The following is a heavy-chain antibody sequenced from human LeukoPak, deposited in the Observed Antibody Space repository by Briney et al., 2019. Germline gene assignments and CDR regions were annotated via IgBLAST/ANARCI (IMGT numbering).Heavy chain of an antibody. Sequence: GGSLRLSCAASGFTFSSYDMSWVRQAPGKGPEWVSGISGSGGTTYYADSVKGRFTISRDNSKNTLYLQMNSLRAEDTAVYYCAKEKTYYYDSSGYYPQYYFDYWGQGTLVTVSS. CDR1: GFTFSSYD. CDR3: AKEKTYYYDSSGYYPQYYFDY. V-gene: IGHV3-23*01. CDR2: ISGSGGTT. D-gene: IGHD3-22*01. J-gene: IGHJ4*02.